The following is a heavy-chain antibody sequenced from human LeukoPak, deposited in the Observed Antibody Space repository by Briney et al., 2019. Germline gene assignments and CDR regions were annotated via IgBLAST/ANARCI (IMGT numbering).Heavy chain of an antibody. Sequence: GGSLRLSCAASGFTFSSYWMSWVRQAPGKGLEWVANIKQDGSEKYYVDSVKGRFTISRDNAKNSLYLQMNSLRAEDTAVYYCARGFGYYDSSGYYSFDYWGQGTLVTVSS. J-gene: IGHJ4*02. CDR2: IKQDGSEK. V-gene: IGHV3-7*01. CDR1: GFTFSSYW. D-gene: IGHD3-22*01. CDR3: ARGFGYYDSSGYYSFDY.